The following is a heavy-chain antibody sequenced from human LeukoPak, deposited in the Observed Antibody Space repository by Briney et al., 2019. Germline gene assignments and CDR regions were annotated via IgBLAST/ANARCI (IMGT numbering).Heavy chain of an antibody. V-gene: IGHV4-59*01. J-gene: IGHJ4*02. CDR3: ARAVYGDYPDY. CDR1: GGSISSYY. Sequence: SETLSLTCTVWGGSISSYYWSWVRQPPGKGLEWMGYIYYSGSTNYNPSLKSRVTISVDTSKNQFSLKLSSVTAADTAVYYCARAVYGDYPDYWGQGTLVTVSS. D-gene: IGHD4-17*01. CDR2: IYYSGST.